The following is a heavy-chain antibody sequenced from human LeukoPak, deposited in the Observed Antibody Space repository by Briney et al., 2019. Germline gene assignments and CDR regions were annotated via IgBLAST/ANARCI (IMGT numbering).Heavy chain of an antibody. J-gene: IGHJ2*01. V-gene: IGHV3-23*01. CDR2: ITNSGDAT. D-gene: IGHD2-2*01. Sequence: GGSLRLSCAASGFVFSSLDMGWVRQTPGKGLEWVSAITNSGDATYYADSVKGRFTISRDNSKNTLYLQMNSLRAEDTAVYYCARESTSWYFDLWGRGTLVTVSS. CDR3: ARESTSWYFDL. CDR1: GFVFSSLD.